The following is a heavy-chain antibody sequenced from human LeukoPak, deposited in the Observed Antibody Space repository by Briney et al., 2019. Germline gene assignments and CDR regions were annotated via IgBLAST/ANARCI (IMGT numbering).Heavy chain of an antibody. CDR1: GGSFSGYY. CDR2: INHSGTT. V-gene: IGHV4-34*01. J-gene: IGHJ4*02. CDR3: ARRGDYYGFSFDY. Sequence: SETLSLTCAVYGGSFSGYYWSWIRQPPGKGLEWFGEINHSGTTNYNPSLKNRVTISVDTSRNQFSLRLSSVTAADTAVYYCARRGDYYGFSFDYWGQGTLVTVSS. D-gene: IGHD3-10*01.